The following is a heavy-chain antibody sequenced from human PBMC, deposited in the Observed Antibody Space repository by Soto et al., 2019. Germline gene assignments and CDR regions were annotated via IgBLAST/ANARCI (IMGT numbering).Heavy chain of an antibody. V-gene: IGHV4-30-4*01. Sequence: ASETLSLTCSVSGGSIGSGNYYWSWIRHLPGKGLEWIGYIYHSGITYYNPSLNSRVTISVDMSKNQFSLRLSSVTAADTAVYYCAREDYTGNSRFFDYWGQGVLVTVSS. J-gene: IGHJ4*02. CDR3: AREDYTGNSRFFDY. CDR1: GGSIGSGNYY. CDR2: IYHSGIT. D-gene: IGHD3-9*01.